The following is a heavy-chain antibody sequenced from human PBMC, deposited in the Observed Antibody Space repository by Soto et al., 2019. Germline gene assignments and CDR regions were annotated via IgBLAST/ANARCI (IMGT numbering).Heavy chain of an antibody. CDR3: ARDDEYSGNGMDV. CDR2: ILNDGSNR. CDR1: EFTFSNYG. J-gene: IGHJ6*02. Sequence: QVQLVESGGGVVQPGRSLRLSCAASEFTFSNYGMHWVRQAPGKGLEWVAVILNDGSNRYHADSVKNRFTISRDNSKNTMCLQMNSLRAEDRAVYYCARDDEYSGNGMDVWGQGTTVSVS. D-gene: IGHD3-10*01. V-gene: IGHV3-33*01.